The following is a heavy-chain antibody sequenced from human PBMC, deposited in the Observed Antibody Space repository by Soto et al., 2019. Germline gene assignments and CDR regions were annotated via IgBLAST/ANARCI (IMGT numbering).Heavy chain of an antibody. CDR2: ISYDGSNK. V-gene: IGHV3-30*18. Sequence: GGSLRLSCAASGFTFSSYGMHWVRQAPGKGLEWVAVISYDGSNKYYADSVKGRFTISRDNSKNTLYLQMNSLRAEDTAVYYCAKYHLWFGELSQFDYWGQGTLVTVSS. D-gene: IGHD3-10*01. CDR1: GFTFSSYG. CDR3: AKYHLWFGELSQFDY. J-gene: IGHJ4*02.